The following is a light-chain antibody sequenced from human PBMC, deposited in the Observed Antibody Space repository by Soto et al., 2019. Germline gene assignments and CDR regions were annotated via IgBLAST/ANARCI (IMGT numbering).Light chain of an antibody. J-gene: IGLJ1*01. CDR3: AAWDDRLNGAL. V-gene: IGLV1-44*01. CDR2: SDT. CDR1: SSNIGSNT. Sequence: QPALTQPPSASGTPRQRVPMSCSGGSSNIGSNTVSWYQHLPGTAPQLLIYSDTQRASGVADRFSGSKSGTSASLAISGLQSDDEADYYCAAWDDRLNGALFGTGTKVTVL.